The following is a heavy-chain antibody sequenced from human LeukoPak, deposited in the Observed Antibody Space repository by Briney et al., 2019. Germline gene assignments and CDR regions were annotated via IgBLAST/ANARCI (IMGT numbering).Heavy chain of an antibody. CDR2: IKSKTDGGTT. CDR1: GFTFSSYA. Sequence: PGGSLRLSCAASGFTFSSYAMSWVRQAPGKGLEWVGRIKSKTDGGTTDYAAPVKGRFTISRDDSKNTLYLQMNSLKTEDTAVYYCTTDTMGQQWLGTLDYFQHWGQGTLVTVSS. V-gene: IGHV3-15*01. J-gene: IGHJ1*01. CDR3: TTDTMGQQWLGTLDYFQH. D-gene: IGHD6-19*01.